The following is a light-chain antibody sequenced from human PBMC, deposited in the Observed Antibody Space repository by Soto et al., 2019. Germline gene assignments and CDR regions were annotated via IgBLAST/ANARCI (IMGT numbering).Light chain of an antibody. CDR1: SSDVGGYNY. V-gene: IGLV2-14*01. Sequence: QSALTQPASVSGSPGQWITISCTGTSSDVGGYNYVSWYQQHPGKAPKLMIYDVTNRPSGVSNRFSGSKSGNTASLTISGLQAEDEADYYCSSYTSSSTYVFGTVTKVTVL. CDR2: DVT. CDR3: SSYTSSSTYV. J-gene: IGLJ1*01.